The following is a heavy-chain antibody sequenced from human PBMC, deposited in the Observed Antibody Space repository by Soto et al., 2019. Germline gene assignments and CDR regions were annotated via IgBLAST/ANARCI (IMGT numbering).Heavy chain of an antibody. D-gene: IGHD4-17*01. CDR2: IYYSGRS. Sequence: SETLSLTCTVSGGSITSSSYYWGWIRQPPGKGLEWIGGIYYSGRSYYNPSLKSRVTMSVDTSRNQFSLTLNSVTAADAAVYYCARQRTTVVTQAYFDHWGQGTLVTVSS. J-gene: IGHJ4*02. CDR1: GGSITSSSYY. V-gene: IGHV4-39*01. CDR3: ARQRTTVVTQAYFDH.